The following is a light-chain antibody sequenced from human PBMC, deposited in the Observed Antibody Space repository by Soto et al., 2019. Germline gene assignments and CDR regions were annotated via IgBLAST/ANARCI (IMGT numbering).Light chain of an antibody. CDR1: QGISND. Sequence: AIQMTQSPSSLSASVGDRVPIPCRASQGISNDLGWYQQKPGKAPKLLIYATSSLQSGVPSRFSGRGSGTDFTLTISSLQPEDFATYYCQQDYKYPPTFGQGTKVEIK. CDR2: ATS. CDR3: QQDYKYPPT. J-gene: IGKJ1*01. V-gene: IGKV1-6*01.